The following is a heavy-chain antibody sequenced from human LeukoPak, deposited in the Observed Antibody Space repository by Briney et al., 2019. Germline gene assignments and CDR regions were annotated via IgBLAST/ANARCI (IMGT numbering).Heavy chain of an antibody. CDR3: ARDDGAAGY. V-gene: IGHV3-48*01. CDR1: GFTFSTYS. CDR2: ISSSSSTI. J-gene: IGHJ4*02. Sequence: GGSLRLSCAASGFTFSTYSMNWVRQAPGKGLQWVSYISSSSSTIYYADSVKGRFTISRDNAKNSLYLQMNSLRAEDTAVYYCARDDGAAGYWGQGTLVTVSS. D-gene: IGHD3-10*01.